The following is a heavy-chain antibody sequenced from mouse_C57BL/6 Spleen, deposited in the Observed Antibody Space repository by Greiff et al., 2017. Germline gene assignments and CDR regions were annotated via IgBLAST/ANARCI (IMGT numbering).Heavy chain of an antibody. J-gene: IGHJ3*01. CDR2: ISDGGSYT. D-gene: IGHD2-4*01. V-gene: IGHV5-4*01. CDR3: ARDPSYYDYDEGFAY. CDR1: GFTFSSYA. Sequence: EVKLMESGGGLVKPGGSLKLSCAASGFTFSSYAMSWVRQTPEKRLEWVATISDGGSYTYYPDNVKGRFTISRDNAKNNLYLQMSHLKSEDIAMYYCARDPSYYDYDEGFAYWGQGTLVTVSA.